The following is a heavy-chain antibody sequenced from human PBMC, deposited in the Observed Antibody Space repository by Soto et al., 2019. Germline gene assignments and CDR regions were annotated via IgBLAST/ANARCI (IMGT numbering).Heavy chain of an antibody. D-gene: IGHD6-19*01. V-gene: IGHV1-46*03. J-gene: IGHJ4*02. CDR1: GYTFTSYY. CDR2: INPSGGST. CDR3: ARGRQQWLVLDYFDY. Sequence: QVQLVQSGAEVKKPGASVKVSCKASGYTFTSYYMHWVRQAPGQGLEWMGIINPSGGSTSYAQKFQGRVTMTRDTSTSTVYMELSSLRSEDKAVYYCARGRQQWLVLDYFDYWGQGTLVTVSS.